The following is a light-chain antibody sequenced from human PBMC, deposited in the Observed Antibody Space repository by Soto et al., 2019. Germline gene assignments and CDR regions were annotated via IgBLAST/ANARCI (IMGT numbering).Light chain of an antibody. CDR3: QQRSNWRGLT. CDR2: DAS. J-gene: IGKJ4*01. Sequence: EIVLTQSPATLSLSPGERATLSCRAGQSVSSYLAWYQHTPGQAPRLLIYDASSRATGIPARFSGSGSGTDFTLTISSLEPEDFAVYYCQQRSNWRGLTFGGGTKVEIK. CDR1: QSVSSY. V-gene: IGKV3-11*01.